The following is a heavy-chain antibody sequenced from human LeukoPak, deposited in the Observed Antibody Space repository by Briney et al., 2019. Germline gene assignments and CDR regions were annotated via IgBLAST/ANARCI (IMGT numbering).Heavy chain of an antibody. D-gene: IGHD1-26*01. CDR2: IKQDGSEV. Sequence: GGSLRLSCAASDFSFSTNWMSWVRQAPGKGLEWVANIKQDGSEVYYVDSVKGRFTISRDNAKNSLYLQMNTLRAEDTAIYYCARDASSGTYFSFAFDVSGLGTMVTVSS. CDR3: ARDASSGTYFSFAFDV. J-gene: IGHJ3*01. V-gene: IGHV3-7*01. CDR1: DFSFSTNW.